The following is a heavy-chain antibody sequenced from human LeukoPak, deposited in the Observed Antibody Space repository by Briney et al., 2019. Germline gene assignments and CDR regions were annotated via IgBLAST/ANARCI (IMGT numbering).Heavy chain of an antibody. J-gene: IGHJ5*02. V-gene: IGHV4-4*07. CDR1: GGSISSYY. CDR2: IYTSGST. D-gene: IGHD3-10*01. CDR3: ARAGDMVRGVIPGWFDP. Sequence: SETLSLTRTVSGGSISSYYWSWIRQPAGKGLEWIGRIYTSGSTNYNPSLKSRVTMSVDTSKNQFSLKLSSVTAADTAVYYCARAGDMVRGVIPGWFDPWGQGTLVTVSS.